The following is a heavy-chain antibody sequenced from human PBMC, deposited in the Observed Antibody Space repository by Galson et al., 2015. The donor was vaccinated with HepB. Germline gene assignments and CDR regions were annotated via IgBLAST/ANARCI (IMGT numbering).Heavy chain of an antibody. CDR2: ISGSGGRT. D-gene: IGHD3-10*01. CDR1: GFRFSNYA. J-gene: IGHJ6*03. CDR3: AETGDITVPPGTLSWGPKTYLVPHYMAS. Sequence: SLRLSCAASGFRFSNYAMSWVRQAPGKGLEWVSVISGSGGRTYYADSVQGRFTISRDNSKNTLYLYMSSLRAEDTAVYYCAETGDITVPPGTLSWGPKTYLVPHYMASGAKGPRSSSP. V-gene: IGHV3-23*01.